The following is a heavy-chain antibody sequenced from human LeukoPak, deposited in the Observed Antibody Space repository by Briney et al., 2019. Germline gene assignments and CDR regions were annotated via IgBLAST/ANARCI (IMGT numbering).Heavy chain of an antibody. J-gene: IGHJ5*02. CDR3: ARATLDCSSTSCYGIGDWFDP. CDR2: IYYGGST. Sequence: PSQTLSLTCTVSGGSIISGDYYWSWIRQPPGKGLEWIGYIYYGGSTYYNPSLKSRVTISVDTSKNQFSLKLSSVTAADTAVYYCARATLDCSSTSCYGIGDWFDPWGQGTLVTVSS. V-gene: IGHV4-30-4*08. CDR1: GGSIISGDYY. D-gene: IGHD2-2*01.